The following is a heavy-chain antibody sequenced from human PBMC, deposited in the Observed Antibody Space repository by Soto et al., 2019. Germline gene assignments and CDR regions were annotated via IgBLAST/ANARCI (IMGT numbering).Heavy chain of an antibody. V-gene: IGHV4-61*01. Sequence: SETLSLTCTVSGGSISSSSYYWSWIRQPPGKGLEWIGYIYYSGSTNYNPSLKSRVTISVDTSKNQFSLKLSSVTAADTAVYYCARRGYSSSWYGELDAFDIWGQGTMVTVSS. CDR1: GGSISSSSYY. D-gene: IGHD6-13*01. CDR2: IYYSGST. J-gene: IGHJ3*02. CDR3: ARRGYSSSWYGELDAFDI.